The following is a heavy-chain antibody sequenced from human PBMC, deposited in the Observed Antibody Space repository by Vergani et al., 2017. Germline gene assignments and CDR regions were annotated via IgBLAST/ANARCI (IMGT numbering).Heavy chain of an antibody. Sequence: QVQLVQSGAEVKKPGSSVKVSCKASGGTFSSYAISWVRQAPGQGLEWMGGIIPTFGTANYAQKFQGRVTITADESTSTAYMELSSLRSEDTAVYYCARDQRYYYDSSGYPHYYYGMDVWGQGTTVTVSS. CDR1: GGTFSSYA. CDR3: ARDQRYYYDSSGYPHYYYGMDV. CDR2: IIPTFGTA. J-gene: IGHJ6*02. D-gene: IGHD3-22*01. V-gene: IGHV1-69*01.